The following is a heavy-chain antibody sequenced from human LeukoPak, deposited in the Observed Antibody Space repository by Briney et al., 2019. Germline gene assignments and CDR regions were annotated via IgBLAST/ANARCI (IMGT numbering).Heavy chain of an antibody. Sequence: ASVKVSCKASGYTLTSYYMHWVRQARGQGLEWMGIINPSGGSTSYAQKFQGRVTMTRDTSTSTVYMELSSLRSEDTAVYYCTRATTDDAFDIWGQGTMVTVSS. CDR2: INPSGGST. CDR1: GYTLTSYY. V-gene: IGHV1-46*03. J-gene: IGHJ3*02. D-gene: IGHD1-26*01. CDR3: TRATTDDAFDI.